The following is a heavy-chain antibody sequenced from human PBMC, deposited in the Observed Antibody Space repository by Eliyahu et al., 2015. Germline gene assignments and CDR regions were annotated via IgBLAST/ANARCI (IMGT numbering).Heavy chain of an antibody. CDR2: ISWNSGSI. D-gene: IGHD6-19*01. CDR3: AKDGAEYSSGSIDY. J-gene: IGHJ4*02. Sequence: EVQLVESGGGLVQPGRSLRLSCAASGFTFDDYAMHWVRQGPGKGLEWVSGISWNSGSIGYADSVKGRFTISRDNAKNSLYLQMNSLRAEDTALYYCAKDGAEYSSGSIDYWGQGTLVTVSS. V-gene: IGHV3-9*01. CDR1: GFTFDDYA.